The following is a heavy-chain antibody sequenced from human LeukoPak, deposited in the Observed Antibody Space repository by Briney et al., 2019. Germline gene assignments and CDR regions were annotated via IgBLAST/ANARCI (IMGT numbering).Heavy chain of an antibody. D-gene: IGHD1-7*01. CDR1: GYSFTTYW. V-gene: IGHV5-51*01. Sequence: GESLKISCKASGYSFTTYWIGWVRQMPGKGLEWMGIIYPGDSATRYSPSFQGQVTISADKSISTAYLQWSSLKASDTAVYYCVCDRGNFDSFDFWGQGTLVTVSS. J-gene: IGHJ4*02. CDR3: VCDRGNFDSFDF. CDR2: IYPGDSAT.